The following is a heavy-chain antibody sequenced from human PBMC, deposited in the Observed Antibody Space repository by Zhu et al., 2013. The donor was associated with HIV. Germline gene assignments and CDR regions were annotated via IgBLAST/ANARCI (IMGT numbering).Heavy chain of an antibody. V-gene: IGHV1-58*01. CDR3: AAPAYPIAARPGFDY. CDR1: GFTFTSSA. J-gene: IGHJ4*02. CDR2: IVVGSGNT. D-gene: IGHD6-6*01. Sequence: QMQLVQSGPEVKKPGTSVKVSCKASGFTFTSSAVQWVRQARGQRLEWIGWIVVGSGNTNYAQKFQERVTITRDMSTSTAYMELSSLRSEDTAVYYCAAPAYPIAARPGFDYWGQGTLVTVSS.